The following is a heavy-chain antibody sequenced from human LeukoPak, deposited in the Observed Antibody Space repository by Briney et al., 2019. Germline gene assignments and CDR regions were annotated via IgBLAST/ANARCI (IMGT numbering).Heavy chain of an antibody. V-gene: IGHV6-1*01. CDR2: TYYRSKWYN. CDR1: GDSVSSINGA. CDR3: ARDVGNSGWYTFDY. D-gene: IGHD6-19*01. J-gene: IGHJ4*02. Sequence: SQTLSVTCAISGDSVSSINGAWNWIRQSPSRGLEWRGRTYYRSKWYNDYAVSMKGRITINPDTSKNQFSLQLNSVTPEDTAVYYCARDVGNSGWYTFDYWGQGTLVTVSS.